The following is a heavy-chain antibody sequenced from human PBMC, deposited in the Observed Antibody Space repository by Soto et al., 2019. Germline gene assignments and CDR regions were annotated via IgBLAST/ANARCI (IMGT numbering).Heavy chain of an antibody. CDR2: ISSSTSYI. D-gene: IGHD5-12*01. CDR3: AKDLSFEWLRPYRAFAI. Sequence: GGSLRLSCAASGFAFTSYSMNWVRQAPGKGLEWVSSISSSTSYIYYADSVKGRFTISRDNAKNSVYLQMTSLRAEDTAVYYCAKDLSFEWLRPYRAFAIWGQGTMVTVSS. CDR1: GFAFTSYS. J-gene: IGHJ3*02. V-gene: IGHV3-21*01.